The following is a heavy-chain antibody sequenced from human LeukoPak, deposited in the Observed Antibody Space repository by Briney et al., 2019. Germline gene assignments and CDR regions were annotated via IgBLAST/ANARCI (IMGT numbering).Heavy chain of an antibody. V-gene: IGHV1-18*01. CDR3: ARDQGSGWFGY. CDR2: ISAYNGNT. J-gene: IGHJ5*01. D-gene: IGHD3-3*01. Sequence: VASVKVSCKASGYTFTSYGISWVRQAPGQGLEWMGWISAYNGNTNYAQKLQGRVTMTTDTSTSTAYMELSSLRSEDTAVYYCARDQGSGWFGYWGQGTLVTVSS. CDR1: GYTFTSYG.